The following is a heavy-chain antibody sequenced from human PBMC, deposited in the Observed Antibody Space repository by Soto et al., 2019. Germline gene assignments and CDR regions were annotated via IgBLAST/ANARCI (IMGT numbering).Heavy chain of an antibody. J-gene: IGHJ4*02. Sequence: QLQLQESGPGLVKPSETLSLPCTVSGGSISSSSYYWGWIRQPPGKGLEWIGSIYYSGSTYYNPSLKSRVTVSVDTSKSQISLILSSVTAADTAVYYCASWAPTDYWGQETLLTVSS. D-gene: IGHD7-27*01. CDR2: IYYSGST. V-gene: IGHV4-39*01. CDR3: ASWAPTDY. CDR1: GGSISSSSYY.